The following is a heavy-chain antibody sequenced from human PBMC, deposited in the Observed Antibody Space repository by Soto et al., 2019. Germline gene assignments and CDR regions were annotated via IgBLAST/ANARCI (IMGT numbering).Heavy chain of an antibody. D-gene: IGHD2-2*01. Sequence: SLTCTVSGGSISSYYWSWIRQPPGKGLEWIGYIYYSGSTNYNPSLKSRVTISVDTSKNQFSLKLSSVTAADTAVYYCARLTGYCSSTSCLRRYYYGMDVWGQGTTVTVSS. CDR3: ARLTGYCSSTSCLRRYYYGMDV. CDR2: IYYSGST. CDR1: GGSISSYY. V-gene: IGHV4-59*08. J-gene: IGHJ6*02.